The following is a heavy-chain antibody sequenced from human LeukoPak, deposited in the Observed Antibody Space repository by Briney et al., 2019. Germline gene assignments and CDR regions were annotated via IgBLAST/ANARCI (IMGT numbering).Heavy chain of an antibody. Sequence: SETLSLTCTVSGGSISRSSYYWGWIRQPPGKGLEWIGSIYYSGSTYYNPSLKSRVTISVDTSKNQFSLKLSSVTAADTAVYYCARHLEYGYNFNGMDVWGQGTTVTVSS. CDR2: IYYSGST. J-gene: IGHJ6*02. CDR1: GGSISRSSYY. D-gene: IGHD5-24*01. CDR3: ARHLEYGYNFNGMDV. V-gene: IGHV4-39*01.